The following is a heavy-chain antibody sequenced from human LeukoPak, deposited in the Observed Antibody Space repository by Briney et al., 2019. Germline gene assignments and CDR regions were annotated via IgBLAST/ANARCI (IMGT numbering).Heavy chain of an antibody. CDR2: IIPIFGTA. V-gene: IGHV1-69*05. J-gene: IGHJ5*02. Sequence: SVTVSFMASGGTFIIYAISWVRQAPGQGLEWMGGIIPIFGTANYAQKFQGRVTITTDESTSTAYMELSSLRSEDTAVYYCARGVPTAMAIGWFDPWGQGTLVTVSS. CDR1: GGTFIIYA. D-gene: IGHD5-18*01. CDR3: ARGVPTAMAIGWFDP.